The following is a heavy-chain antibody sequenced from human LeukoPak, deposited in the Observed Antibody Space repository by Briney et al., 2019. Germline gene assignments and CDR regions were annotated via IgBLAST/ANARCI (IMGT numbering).Heavy chain of an antibody. CDR1: GFTFSSYE. J-gene: IGHJ4*02. CDR2: ISYDGSNK. V-gene: IGHV3-30*04. CDR3: ARVMGRYCSSTSCYVDY. Sequence: GGSPRLSCAASGFTFSSYEMNWVRQAPGKGLEWVAVISYDGSNKYYADSVKGRFTISRDNSKNTLYLQMNSLRAEDTAVYYCARVMGRYCSSTSCYVDYWGQGTLVTVSS. D-gene: IGHD2-2*01.